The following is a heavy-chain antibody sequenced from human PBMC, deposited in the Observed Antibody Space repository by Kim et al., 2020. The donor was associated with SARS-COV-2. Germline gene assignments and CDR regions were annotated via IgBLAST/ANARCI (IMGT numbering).Heavy chain of an antibody. CDR3: ASVDTAMVKGAFDI. V-gene: IGHV3-30*04. CDR2: ISYDGSNK. D-gene: IGHD5-18*01. Sequence: GGSLRLSCAASGFTFSSYAMHWVRQAPGKGLGWVAVISYDGSNKYYADSVKGRFTISRDNSKNTLYLQMNSLRAEDTAVYYCASVDTAMVKGAFDIWGQGTMVTVSS. CDR1: GFTFSSYA. J-gene: IGHJ3*02.